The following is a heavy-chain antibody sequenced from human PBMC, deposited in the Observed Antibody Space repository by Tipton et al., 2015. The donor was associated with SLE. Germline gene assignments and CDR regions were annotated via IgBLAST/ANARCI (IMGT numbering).Heavy chain of an antibody. CDR2: IYSGGST. V-gene: IGHV3-66*02. J-gene: IGHJ4*02. CDR3: ATSPPMTGDQEAFDY. D-gene: IGHD7-27*01. Sequence: SLRLSCAASGFTFSSYAMSWVRQAPGKGLEWVSVIYSGGSTYYADSVKGRFTISRDNSKNTLYLQMNSLRAEDTAVYYCATSPPMTGDQEAFDYWGQGTLVTVSS. CDR1: GFTFSSYA.